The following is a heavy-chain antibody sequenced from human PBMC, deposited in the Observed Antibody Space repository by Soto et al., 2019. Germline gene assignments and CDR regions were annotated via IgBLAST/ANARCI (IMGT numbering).Heavy chain of an antibody. CDR3: ARHYPIGNNWNYFDY. CDR1: GGSISSYY. V-gene: IGHV4-59*08. D-gene: IGHD1-1*01. Sequence: SLTCSVSGGSISSYYWGWIRQPPGKGLEWIGYISYTGSTDYSPSLKSRVTISVDTSKNQFSLKVRSVTAADTAIYFCARHYPIGNNWNYFDYWGRGTLVTAPQ. CDR2: ISYTGST. J-gene: IGHJ4*02.